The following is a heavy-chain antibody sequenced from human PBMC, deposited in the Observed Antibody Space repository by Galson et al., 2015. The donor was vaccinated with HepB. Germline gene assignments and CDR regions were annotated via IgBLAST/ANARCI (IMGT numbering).Heavy chain of an antibody. CDR1: GFTFSDYY. D-gene: IGHD2-2*01. Sequence: SLRLSCAASGFTFSDYYMSWIRQAPGKGLEWVSYISSSGSTIYYADSVKGRFTISRDNAKNSLYLQMNSLRAEDTAVYYCARREIVVVPAAPLYWYFDLWGRGTLVTVSS. V-gene: IGHV3-11*01. J-gene: IGHJ2*01. CDR2: ISSSGSTI. CDR3: ARREIVVVPAAPLYWYFDL.